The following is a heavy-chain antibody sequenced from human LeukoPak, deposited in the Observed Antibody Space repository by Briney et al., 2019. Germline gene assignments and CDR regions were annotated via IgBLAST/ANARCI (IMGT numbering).Heavy chain of an antibody. Sequence: ASVKVSCKASGYTFTSYDINWVRQATGQGLEWMGWINPNSGNTGYAQKFQGRVTMTRNTSISTAYMELSSLRSEDTAVYYCARGRYSASYYSTNNWFDPWGQGTLVTVSS. CDR3: ARGRYSASYYSTNNWFDP. D-gene: IGHD1-26*01. V-gene: IGHV1-8*01. CDR2: INPNSGNT. J-gene: IGHJ5*02. CDR1: GYTFTSYD.